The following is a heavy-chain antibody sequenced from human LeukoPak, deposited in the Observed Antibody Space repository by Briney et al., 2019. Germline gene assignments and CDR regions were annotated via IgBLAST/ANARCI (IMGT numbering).Heavy chain of an antibody. J-gene: IGHJ4*02. V-gene: IGHV1-2*02. D-gene: IGHD2-2*01. CDR2: IIPNSGGT. CDR3: ARGVLPPALDS. Sequence: ASVKVSCKASGYTFTGYYIHWVRQAPGQGLEWMGWIIPNSGGTNYAQKFQGRVTMTRDTSINTAYMELNSLISDDTAVYFCARGVLPPALDSWGQGTLVAVSS. CDR1: GYTFTGYY.